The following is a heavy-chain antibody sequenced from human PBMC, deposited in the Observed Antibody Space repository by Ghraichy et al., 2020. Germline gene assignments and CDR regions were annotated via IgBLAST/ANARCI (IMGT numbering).Heavy chain of an antibody. CDR1: GGSFSGYY. D-gene: IGHD2-2*01. CDR3: ARGRLIYCSSTSCYYYYYYGMDV. J-gene: IGHJ6*02. Sequence: SETLSLTCAVYGGSFSGYYWRWIRQPPGKGLEWIGEINHSGSTNYNPSLKSRVTISVDTSKNQFSLKLSSVTAADTAVYYCARGRLIYCSSTSCYYYYYYGMDVWGQGTTVTVSS. V-gene: IGHV4-34*01. CDR2: INHSGST.